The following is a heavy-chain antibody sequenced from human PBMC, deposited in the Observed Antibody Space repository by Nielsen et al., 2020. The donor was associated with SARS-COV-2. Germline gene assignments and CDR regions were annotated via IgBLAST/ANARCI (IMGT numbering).Heavy chain of an antibody. CDR2: FDPEDGET. J-gene: IGHJ5*02. CDR3: ATSGWTGNWFDP. D-gene: IGHD6-19*01. Sequence: ASVKVSCKVSGYTLTELSMHWVRQAPGKGLEWMGGFDPEDGETIYAQKFQGRVTMTEDTSTDTAYMELSSLRSEDTAVYYCATSGWTGNWFDPRGQGTLVTVSS. V-gene: IGHV1-24*01. CDR1: GYTLTELS.